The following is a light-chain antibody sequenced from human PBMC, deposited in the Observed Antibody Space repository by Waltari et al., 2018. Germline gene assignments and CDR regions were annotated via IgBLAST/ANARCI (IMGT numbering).Light chain of an antibody. Sequence: EIVLTQSPGTLSLSPGERATLSCRASQRFSSDYLAWYQQKPGQGPRLLMYSTSKRATGIPDRFSGSVSGTDFILTISRVEPEDFAVYHCQQYLTMPPYTFGQGTKLEI. CDR1: QRFSSDY. J-gene: IGKJ2*01. CDR2: STS. V-gene: IGKV3-20*01. CDR3: QQYLTMPPYT.